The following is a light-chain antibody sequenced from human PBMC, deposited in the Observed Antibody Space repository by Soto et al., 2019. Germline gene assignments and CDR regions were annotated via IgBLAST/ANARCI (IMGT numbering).Light chain of an antibody. CDR2: GNS. CDR1: SSNIGAGYD. J-gene: IGLJ1*01. V-gene: IGLV1-40*01. Sequence: QSVLTQPPSVSGAPGQRVTISCTGSSSNIGAGYDVHWYQQLPGTAPKLLIYGNSNRPSGVPDRFSGSKSGTSASLAITGLQADDFADYYCQSYDSSLSGVFGTG. CDR3: QSYDSSLSGV.